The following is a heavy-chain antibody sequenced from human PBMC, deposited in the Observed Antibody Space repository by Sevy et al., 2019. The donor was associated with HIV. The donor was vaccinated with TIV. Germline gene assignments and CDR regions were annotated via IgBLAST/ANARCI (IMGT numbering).Heavy chain of an antibody. Sequence: GGSLRLSCAASGFTFSSYWMSWVRQAPGKGLEWVATMKEDGSEKSYLDPVKGRFTSSRDNVKNSLYLQMNSLRVDDTALYYCVTGGRGGFSYSLDCWGQGTLVTVSS. J-gene: IGHJ4*02. CDR2: MKEDGSEK. CDR1: GFTFSSYW. D-gene: IGHD5-18*01. V-gene: IGHV3-7*01. CDR3: VTGGRGGFSYSLDC.